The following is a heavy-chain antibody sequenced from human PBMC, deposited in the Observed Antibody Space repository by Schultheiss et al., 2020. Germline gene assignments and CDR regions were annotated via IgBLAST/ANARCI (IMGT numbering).Heavy chain of an antibody. CDR3: ARPFRGVSAFDI. CDR1: GGSISSGSYY. V-gene: IGHV4-61*02. J-gene: IGHJ3*02. CDR2: IYTSGST. Sequence: TLSLTCTVSGGSISSGSYYWSWIRQPAGKGLEWIGRIYTSGSTNYNPSLKSRVTISVDTSKNQFSLKLSSVTAADTAVYYCARPFRGVSAFDIWGQGTMVTVSS. D-gene: IGHD3-10*01.